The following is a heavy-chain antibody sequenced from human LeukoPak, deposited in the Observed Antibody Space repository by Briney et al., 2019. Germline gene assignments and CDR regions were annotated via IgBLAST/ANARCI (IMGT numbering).Heavy chain of an antibody. D-gene: IGHD4-17*01. V-gene: IGHV3-30*18. CDR1: GFTFSSYG. CDR3: AKRGTVTTFGHCDY. CDR2: ISYDGSNK. Sequence: PGRSLRLSCAASGFTFSSYGMHWVRQAPGKGLEWVAVISYDGSNKYYADSVKGRFTISRDNSKNTLYLQMNSLRAEDTAVYYCAKRGTVTTFGHCDYWGQGTLVTVSS. J-gene: IGHJ4*02.